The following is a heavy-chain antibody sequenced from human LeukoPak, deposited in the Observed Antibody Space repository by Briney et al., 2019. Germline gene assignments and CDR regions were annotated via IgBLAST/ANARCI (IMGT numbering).Heavy chain of an antibody. Sequence: GGSLRLSCAASGFTLSSPAIYGVRRAPGKGLEGVVLISYDGNINYYADSVKGRVTISGDNSKNTLSLKMNTVRPEDTAVYYRARAHLSSSSTDYMVVWGKGTTVTVSS. CDR2: ISYDGNIN. CDR1: GFTLSSPA. V-gene: IGHV3-30*04. D-gene: IGHD6-6*01. J-gene: IGHJ6*03. CDR3: ARAHLSSSSTDYMVV.